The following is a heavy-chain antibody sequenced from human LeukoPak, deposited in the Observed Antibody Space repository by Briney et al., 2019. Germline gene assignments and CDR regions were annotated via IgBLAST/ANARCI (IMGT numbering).Heavy chain of an antibody. CDR2: IYHSGST. D-gene: IGHD3-16*01. CDR1: GGSISSSNW. V-gene: IGHV4-4*02. CDR3: ARGQGSLSSGEGGFDI. J-gene: IGHJ3*02. Sequence: SETLSLTCAVSGGSISSSNWWSWVRQPPGKGLEWIGEIYHSGSTNYNPSLKSRVTISVDKSKNQFSLKLGSVTAADTAVYYCARGQGSLSSGEGGFDIWGQGTMVTVSS.